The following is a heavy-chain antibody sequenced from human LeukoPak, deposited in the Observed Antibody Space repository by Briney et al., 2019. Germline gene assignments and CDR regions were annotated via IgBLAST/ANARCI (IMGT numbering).Heavy chain of an antibody. CDR1: GDSINYYY. CDR2: IYYSGST. J-gene: IGHJ6*03. Sequence: SETLSLTCTVSGDSINYYYWSWIRQPTGKGLEWIGYIYYSGSTNYNPSLKSRVTISVDTSKNQFSLKLSSVTAADTAVYYCARSHYDFWSGSDYYYMDVWGKGTTVTVSS. D-gene: IGHD3-3*01. CDR3: ARSHYDFWSGSDYYYMDV. V-gene: IGHV4-59*01.